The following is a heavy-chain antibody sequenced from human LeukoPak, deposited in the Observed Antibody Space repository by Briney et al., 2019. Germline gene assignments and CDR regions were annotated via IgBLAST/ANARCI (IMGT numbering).Heavy chain of an antibody. D-gene: IGHD6-13*01. CDR1: VYTFTSYY. CDR2: INPSGGST. CDR3: ARDLAAAGTPFDY. Sequence: ASVKVSCKASVYTFTSYYMHWVRQAPGQGLDWMGIINPSGGSTSYAQKCQGRVTMTRDTSTSTVYMEVSSLRSEDTAVYYCARDLAAAGTPFDYWGQGTLVTVSS. V-gene: IGHV1-46*01. J-gene: IGHJ4*02.